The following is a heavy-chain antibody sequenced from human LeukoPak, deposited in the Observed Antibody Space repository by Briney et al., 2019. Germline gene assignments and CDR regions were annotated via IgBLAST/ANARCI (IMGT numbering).Heavy chain of an antibody. J-gene: IGHJ4*02. D-gene: IGHD5-24*01. CDR1: GYTFTSYD. CDR2: MNPNSGNT. CDR3: ARGTPPSVGDGYNIDY. V-gene: IGHV1-8*01. Sequence: ASVKVSFKASGYTFTSYDINWVRQAPGQGLEWMGWMNPNSGNTGYLQKFQGRVTMTKYTSISTAYMELSSLRSEDTAVYYCARGTPPSVGDGYNIDYWGQGTLVTVSS.